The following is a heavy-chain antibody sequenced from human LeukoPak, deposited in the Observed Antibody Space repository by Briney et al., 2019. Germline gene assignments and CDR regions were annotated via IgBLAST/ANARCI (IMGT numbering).Heavy chain of an antibody. V-gene: IGHV4-59*13. Sequence: SETLSLTCTVSGGSISSYYWSWIRQPPGKGLEWIGYIYYSGSTNYNPSLKSRVTISVDTPKNQFSLKLSSVTAADTAVYYCARTYYDFWSGYYPYYMDVWGKGTTVTVSS. J-gene: IGHJ6*03. CDR1: GGSISSYY. CDR3: ARTYYDFWSGYYPYYMDV. D-gene: IGHD3-3*01. CDR2: IYYSGST.